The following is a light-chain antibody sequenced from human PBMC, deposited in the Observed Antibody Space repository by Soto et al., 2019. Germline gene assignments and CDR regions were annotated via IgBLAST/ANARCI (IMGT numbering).Light chain of an antibody. CDR3: QTYDSSLNSWV. J-gene: IGLJ3*02. V-gene: IGLV1-40*01. CDR2: VNY. CDR1: SFNIGNNF. Sequence: QSVLTQAPSVSAAPGQNVTISCSGRSFNIGNNFVAWFQQFPGTAPKLLISVNYDRPSGVPDRFSVSKSGTSASLAITGLQAEDEADYYCQTYDSSLNSWVFGGGTQLTVL.